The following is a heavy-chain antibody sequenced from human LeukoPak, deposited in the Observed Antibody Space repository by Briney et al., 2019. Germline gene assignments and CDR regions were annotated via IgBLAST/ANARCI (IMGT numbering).Heavy chain of an antibody. Sequence: GGSLRLSCAASGFTFSSYWMSWVRQAPGKGREWVANIKQDGSEKYYVDSVKGRFTISRDNAKNSLYLQMNSLRAEDTAVYYCAVEGGSDAFDIWGQGTMVTVSS. J-gene: IGHJ3*02. CDR3: AVEGGSDAFDI. CDR1: GFTFSSYW. D-gene: IGHD5-12*01. V-gene: IGHV3-7*01. CDR2: IKQDGSEK.